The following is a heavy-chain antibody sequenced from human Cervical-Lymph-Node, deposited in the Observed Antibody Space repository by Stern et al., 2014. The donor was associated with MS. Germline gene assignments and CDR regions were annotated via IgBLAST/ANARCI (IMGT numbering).Heavy chain of an antibody. CDR3: AREGPRTGTLVY. D-gene: IGHD3/OR15-3a*01. Sequence: QLQLQESGPGLVKPSQTLSLTCTVSGGSISSGDYYWSWIRQPPGKGLEWIGYIDYSGSTYYNPSLKSRVTISVDTSKNQFSLKLSSVTAADTAVYYCAREGPRTGTLVYWGQGTLVTVSS. CDR2: IDYSGST. CDR1: GGSISSGDYY. J-gene: IGHJ4*02. V-gene: IGHV4-30-4*01.